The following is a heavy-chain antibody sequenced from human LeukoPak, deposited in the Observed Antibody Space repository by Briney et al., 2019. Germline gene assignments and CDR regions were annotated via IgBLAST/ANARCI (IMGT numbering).Heavy chain of an antibody. CDR1: GFTFSSYG. CDR3: AKGNTAMDPYYFDY. CDR2: IRYDGSNK. J-gene: IGHJ4*02. V-gene: IGHV3-30*02. Sequence: GGSLRLSCAASGFTFSSYGIHWVRQAPGKGLEWVAFIRYDGSNKYYADSVKGRFTISRDNSKNTLYLQMNSLRAEDTAVYYCAKGNTAMDPYYFDYWGQGILVTVSS. D-gene: IGHD5-18*01.